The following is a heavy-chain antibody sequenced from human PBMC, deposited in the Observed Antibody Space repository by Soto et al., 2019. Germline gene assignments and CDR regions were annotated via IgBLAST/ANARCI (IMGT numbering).Heavy chain of an antibody. CDR3: EKDYYGMEV. V-gene: IGHV3-23*01. CDR2: ISGSGGST. CDR1: VLTFSSYA. J-gene: IGHJ6*01. Sequence: VGSLRLSCASSVLTFSSYAMSCVRHSPGKWLEWVSAISGSGGSTYYADSVKGRFTISRDNSKNTLYLQMNSLRAEDTAVYYFEKDYYGMEVWGQGTMVTVSS.